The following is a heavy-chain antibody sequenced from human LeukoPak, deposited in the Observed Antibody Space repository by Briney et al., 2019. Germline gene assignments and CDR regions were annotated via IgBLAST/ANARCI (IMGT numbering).Heavy chain of an antibody. CDR3: ARDIAVAAAGY. Sequence: ASETLSLTCTVSGGSISNSYYYWDWIRQPPGKGLEWIGSIYYSGNTYYNPSPKSRVTISLDTSVNQFSLRLGSVTAADTAVYYCARDIAVAAAGYWGQGTLVTVSS. V-gene: IGHV4-39*07. CDR1: GGSISNSYYY. J-gene: IGHJ4*02. CDR2: IYYSGNT. D-gene: IGHD6-19*01.